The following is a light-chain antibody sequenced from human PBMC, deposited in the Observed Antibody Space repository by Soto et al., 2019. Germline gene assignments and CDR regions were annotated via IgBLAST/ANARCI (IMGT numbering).Light chain of an antibody. CDR2: WAS. V-gene: IGKV4-1*01. CDR3: QQYYSTPIT. CDR1: QNLLYNSNNKNY. J-gene: IGKJ5*01. Sequence: DIVLTQSPDSLAVSLGERATINCKSSQNLLYNSNNKNYLAWYQQKPGQPPKLLIYWASTRESGVPDRFSGSGSGTDFTLTISSLQAEDVAVYYCQQYYSTPITFGQGTRLEIK.